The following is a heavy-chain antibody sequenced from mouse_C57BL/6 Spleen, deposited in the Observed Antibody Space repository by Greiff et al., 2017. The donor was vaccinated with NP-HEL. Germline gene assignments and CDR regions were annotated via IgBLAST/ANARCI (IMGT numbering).Heavy chain of an antibody. CDR1: GFTFSDYY. CDR2: ISNGGGST. CDR3: ARHSELDYFDY. J-gene: IGHJ2*01. Sequence: EVKVVESGGGLVQPGGSLKLSCAASGFTFSDYYMYWVRQTPEKRLEWVAYISNGGGSTYYPDTVKGRFTISRDNAKNTLYLQMSRLKSEDTAMYYCARHSELDYFDYWGQGTTLTVSS. V-gene: IGHV5-12*01.